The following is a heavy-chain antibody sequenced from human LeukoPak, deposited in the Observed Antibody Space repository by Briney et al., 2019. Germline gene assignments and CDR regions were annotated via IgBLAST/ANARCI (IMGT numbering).Heavy chain of an antibody. Sequence: PGGSLRLFCAASGFTFSSYEVNWVRQAPGKGLEWISTTNSGGTSTYYAESVKGRFTIPRDNSKNTLYLQMSSLRVEDTAVYYCAKQSYARSLGEGGPGTLVSVSS. J-gene: IGHJ4*02. CDR3: AKQSYARSLGE. V-gene: IGHV3-23*01. CDR2: TNSGGTST. CDR1: GFTFSSYE. D-gene: IGHD2-8*01.